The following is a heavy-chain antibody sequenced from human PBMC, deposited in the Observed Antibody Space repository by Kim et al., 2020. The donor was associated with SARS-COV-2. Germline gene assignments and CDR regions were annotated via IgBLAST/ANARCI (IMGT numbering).Heavy chain of an antibody. J-gene: IGHJ6*02. CDR3: AAGWCVGYCSGDSCYSEGLCYYGLDV. CDR2: IVAGSGNT. V-gene: IGHV1-58*01. D-gene: IGHD2-15*01. Sequence: SVKVSCKASGFTFTSSAVQWVRQARGQRLEWIGWIVAGSGNTNFARKFQERVTITRDMSTGTVYMELSSLRSEDTAVYYCAAGWCVGYCSGDSCYSEGLCYYGLDVLGQGTTVTVSS. CDR1: GFTFTSSA.